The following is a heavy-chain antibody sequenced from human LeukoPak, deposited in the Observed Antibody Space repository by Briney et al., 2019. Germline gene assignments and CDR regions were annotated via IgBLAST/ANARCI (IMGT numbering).Heavy chain of an antibody. CDR2: IWYDGSNK. V-gene: IGHV3-33*01. D-gene: IGHD1-26*01. J-gene: IGHJ4*02. CDR3: ARDAGGSYCGVNFDY. Sequence: PGRSLRLSCAASGFTFSSYGMHWVRQAPGKGLEWVAVIWYDGSNKYYADSVKGRFTISRDNSKNTLYLQMNSLRAEDTAVYYCARDAGGSYCGVNFDYWGQGTLVTVSS. CDR1: GFTFSSYG.